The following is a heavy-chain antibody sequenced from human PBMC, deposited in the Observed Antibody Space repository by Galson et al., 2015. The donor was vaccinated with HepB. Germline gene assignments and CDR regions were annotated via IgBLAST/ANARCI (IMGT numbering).Heavy chain of an antibody. CDR3: VKPGIDYDSSGYGIYYGMDV. CDR2: ISSNGGST. J-gene: IGHJ6*02. V-gene: IGHV3-64D*06. CDR1: GFTFSSYA. Sequence: SLRLSCAASGFTFSSYAMHWVRQAPGKGLEYVSAISSNGGSTYYADSVKGRFTISRDNSKNTLYLQMSSLRAEDTAVYYCVKPGIDYDSSGYGIYYGMDVWGQGTTVTVSS. D-gene: IGHD3-22*01.